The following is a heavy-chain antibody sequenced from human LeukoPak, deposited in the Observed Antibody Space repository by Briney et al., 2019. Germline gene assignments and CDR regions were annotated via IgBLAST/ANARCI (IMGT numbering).Heavy chain of an antibody. V-gene: IGHV4-61*02. D-gene: IGHD1-26*01. J-gene: IGHJ4*02. CDR2: IYTSGST. CDR3: ARDSGAVEATGVGFDY. CDR1: GGSISSGSYY. Sequence: SQTLSLTCTVSGGSISSGSYYWNWIRQPAGKGLEWIGRIYTSGSTNYNPSLKSRVTISVDTSKNQFSLKLSSVTAADTAVYYCARDSGAVEATGVGFDYWGQGTLVTVSS.